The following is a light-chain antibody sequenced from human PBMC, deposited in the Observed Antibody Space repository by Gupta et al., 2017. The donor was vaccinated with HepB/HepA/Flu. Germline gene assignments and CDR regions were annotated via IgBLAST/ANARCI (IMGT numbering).Light chain of an antibody. CDR1: QSVNSY. CDR2: DTS. J-gene: IGKJ4*01. Sequence: IVLTQSPATLSLSPGERATLSCRASQSVNSYLGWYQQKPGQAPRLLIYDTSNSSTGIPARFSGSGSGTDFTLTIISLEPEDFAVYYCHHRSNWPLTFGAGTKVEIK. V-gene: IGKV3-11*01. CDR3: HHRSNWPLT.